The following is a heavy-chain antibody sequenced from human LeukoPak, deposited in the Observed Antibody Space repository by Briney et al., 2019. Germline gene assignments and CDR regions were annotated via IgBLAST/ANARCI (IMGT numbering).Heavy chain of an antibody. Sequence: GGSLRLSCAASGFTFSSYAMSWVRQAPGKGLEWVSAISGSGGSTYYADSVKGRFTISRDNSKNTLYLQMNSLRAEDTAVYYCAKDMGYCSSTSCYNDAFDIWGQGTMVTVSS. D-gene: IGHD2-2*02. V-gene: IGHV3-23*01. J-gene: IGHJ3*02. CDR3: AKDMGYCSSTSCYNDAFDI. CDR1: GFTFSSYA. CDR2: ISGSGGST.